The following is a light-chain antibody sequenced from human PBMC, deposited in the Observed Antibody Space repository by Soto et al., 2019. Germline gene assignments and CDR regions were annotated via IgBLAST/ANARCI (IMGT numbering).Light chain of an antibody. CDR1: ETVSSY. J-gene: IGKJ5*01. CDR2: DAS. CDR3: LHRMNWPLT. Sequence: EIVMTQSPGTLSLSPGDRATLSCRASETVSSYLLWYQQKPGQDPRLLIYDASERATGIPARFSGSGSETDFTLTISSLEPEDFGVYYCLHRMNWPLTFGQGTRLEI. V-gene: IGKV3-11*01.